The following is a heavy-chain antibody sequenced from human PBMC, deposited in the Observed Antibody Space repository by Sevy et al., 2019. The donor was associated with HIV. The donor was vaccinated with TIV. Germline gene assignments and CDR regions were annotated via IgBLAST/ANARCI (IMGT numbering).Heavy chain of an antibody. D-gene: IGHD6-13*01. Sequence: GGSLRLSCAASGFTFSSYAMHWVRQAPGKGLEWVAVISYDGSNKYYADSVKGRFTISSDNSKNTLYLQMNGLRAEDTAVYYCARPLRGSSWTRHYYYYGMDVWGQGTTVTVSS. J-gene: IGHJ6*02. CDR3: ARPLRGSSWTRHYYYYGMDV. CDR2: ISYDGSNK. V-gene: IGHV3-30-3*01. CDR1: GFTFSSYA.